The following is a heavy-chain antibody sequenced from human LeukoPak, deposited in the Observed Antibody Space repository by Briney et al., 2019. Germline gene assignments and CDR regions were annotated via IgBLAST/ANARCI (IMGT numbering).Heavy chain of an antibody. J-gene: IGHJ5*02. CDR1: GYTFTGYY. CDR3: AKDGVGATIRTWFDP. CDR2: INPNSGGT. Sequence: ASVKVSCKASGYTFTGYYMHWVRQAPGQGLEWMGWINPNSGGTNYAQKFQGRVTMTRDTSISTAYMELSRLRSDDTAVYYCAKDGVGATIRTWFDPWGQGTLVTVSS. V-gene: IGHV1-2*02. D-gene: IGHD1-26*01.